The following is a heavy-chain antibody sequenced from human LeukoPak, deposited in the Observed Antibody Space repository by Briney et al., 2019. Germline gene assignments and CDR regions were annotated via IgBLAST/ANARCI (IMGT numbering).Heavy chain of an antibody. D-gene: IGHD3-10*01. CDR3: ARDAGPGYYYYMDV. V-gene: IGHV4-4*07. Sequence: SETLSLTSTVSGGSISSYYWSWIRQPAGKGLEWIGRIYTSGSTNYTPSLKSRVTMSVDTSKNQFSLKLSSVTAADTAVYYCARDAGPGYYYYMDVWGKGTTVTVSS. J-gene: IGHJ6*03. CDR1: GGSISSYY. CDR2: IYTSGST.